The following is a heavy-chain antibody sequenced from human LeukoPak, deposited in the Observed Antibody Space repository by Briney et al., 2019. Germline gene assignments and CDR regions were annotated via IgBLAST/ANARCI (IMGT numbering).Heavy chain of an antibody. CDR3: ARDQEGFDY. CDR2: IYPRDGST. V-gene: IGHV1-46*01. J-gene: IGHJ4*02. Sequence: ASVKVSCKASGCTFTSNYIHWVRQAPGQGLEWMGMIYPRDGSTSYAQKFQGRVTVTRDTSTSTVHMELSGLRSEDTAVYYCARDQEGFDYWGQGTLVTVSS. CDR1: GCTFTSNY.